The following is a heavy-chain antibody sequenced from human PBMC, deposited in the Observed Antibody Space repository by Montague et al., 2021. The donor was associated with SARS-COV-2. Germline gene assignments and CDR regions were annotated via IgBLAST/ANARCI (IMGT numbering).Heavy chain of an antibody. J-gene: IGHJ4*02. CDR1: GFTFSSYT. CDR3: AREGVIIDY. V-gene: IGHV3-48*02. D-gene: IGHD3-10*01. Sequence: SLRLSCAASGFTFSSYTMNWVRQAPGKGLEWVSYISSSSTIYYADSVKGRFTISRDNAKNSLYLQMNSLGDEDTAVYYCAREGVIIDYWGQGTLVTVSS. CDR2: ISSSSTI.